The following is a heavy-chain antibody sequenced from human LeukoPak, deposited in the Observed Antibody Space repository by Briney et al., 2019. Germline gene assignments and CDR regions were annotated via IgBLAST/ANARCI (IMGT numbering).Heavy chain of an antibody. V-gene: IGHV4-34*01. D-gene: IGHD6-13*01. CDR1: GGSFSGYY. CDR2: INHSGST. J-gene: IGHJ6*02. Sequence: PSETLSLTCAVYGGSFSGYYWSWIRQPPGKGLEWIGEINHSGSTNYNPSLKSRVTISVDTSKNQFSLKLSSVTAADTAVYYRARWGRQQPRSRTSYYYGMDVWGQGTTVTVSS. CDR3: ARWGRQQPRSRTSYYYGMDV.